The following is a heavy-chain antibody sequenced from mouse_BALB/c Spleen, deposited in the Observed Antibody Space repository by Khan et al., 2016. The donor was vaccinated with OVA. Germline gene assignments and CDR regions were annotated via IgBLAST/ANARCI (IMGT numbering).Heavy chain of an antibody. CDR2: ISSGSSTI. V-gene: IGHV5-17*02. D-gene: IGHD2-3*01. CDR3: ARTGYYYCDY. CDR1: GFTFSGFG. Sequence: EVELVESGGGLVQPGGSRKLSCAASGFTFSGFGMHWVRQAPEKGLEWVAYISSGSSTIYYADTVKGRFTISRDNPKNTLFLQMASLRSAYTAMYYCARTGYYYCDYWGQGTTLTVSS. J-gene: IGHJ2*01.